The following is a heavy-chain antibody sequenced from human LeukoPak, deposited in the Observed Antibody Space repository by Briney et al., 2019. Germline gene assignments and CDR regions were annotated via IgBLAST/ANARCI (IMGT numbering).Heavy chain of an antibody. D-gene: IGHD2-2*01. CDR3: ARDPAGYCSSTSCPVFDY. V-gene: IGHV1-18*01. J-gene: IGHJ4*02. CDR1: GYTFTSYG. Sequence: ASVKVSCKASGYTFTSYGVSWVRQAPGQGLEWMGWISAYNGNTNYAQKLQGRVTMTTDTSTSTAYMELRSLRSDDTAAYYCARDPAGYCSSTSCPVFDYWGQGTLVTVSS. CDR2: ISAYNGNT.